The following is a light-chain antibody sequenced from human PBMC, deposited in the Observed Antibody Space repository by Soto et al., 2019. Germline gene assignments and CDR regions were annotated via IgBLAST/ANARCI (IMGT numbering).Light chain of an antibody. CDR1: SSDVGGYNY. CDR3: SSYTHSSTLVV. Sequence: QSALTQPASVSGSPGQSITISCTGTSSDVGGYNYVSWYQQHPGKAPKLMIYDVSNRPSGVSNRFSGSKSGNTASLTISGLQAEDEADYYGSSYTHSSTLVVFGGGTQLTVL. J-gene: IGLJ2*01. V-gene: IGLV2-14*01. CDR2: DVS.